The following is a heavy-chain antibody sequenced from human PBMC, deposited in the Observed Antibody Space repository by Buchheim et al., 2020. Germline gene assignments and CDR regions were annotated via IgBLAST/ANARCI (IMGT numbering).Heavy chain of an antibody. D-gene: IGHD2-2*01. CDR2: IYHSGCT. Sequence: QLQLQESGSGLVKPSQTLSLTCAVSGGSISSGGYSWSWIRQPPGKGLAWIGYIYHSGCTYYNPSLKSRVTISVDRSKNQFSLKLSAVTAADTTVYYCTRATGFDCSSTSCYVDWFDPWGQGTL. CDR3: TRATGFDCSSTSCYVDWFDP. V-gene: IGHV4-30-2*01. J-gene: IGHJ5*02. CDR1: GGSISSGGYS.